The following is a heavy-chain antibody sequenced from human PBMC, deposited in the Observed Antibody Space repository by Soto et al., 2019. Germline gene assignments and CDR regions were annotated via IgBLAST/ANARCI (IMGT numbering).Heavy chain of an antibody. CDR1: GGSFSGYY. CDR2: INHSGST. CDR3: ARGRPGWYYYGMDV. V-gene: IGHV4-34*01. Sequence: QVQLQQWGAGLLKPSETLSLTCAVYGGSFSGYYWSWIRQPPGKGLEWIGEINHSGSTNYNPSLKSRVTISVDTSKNQFSLKLSSVTAADTAVYYCARGRPGWYYYGMDVWGQGTTVTVSS. D-gene: IGHD2-15*01. J-gene: IGHJ6*02.